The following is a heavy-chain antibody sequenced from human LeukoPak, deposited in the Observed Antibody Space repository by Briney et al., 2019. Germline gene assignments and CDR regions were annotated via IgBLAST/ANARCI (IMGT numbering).Heavy chain of an antibody. J-gene: IGHJ4*02. CDR2: ISSSSSYL. CDR3: ARGGIWAVASPIDY. Sequence: KPGGSLRLSSAASGFTFSNFAMSWVRQAPGKGLEWVSSISSSSSYLSYADSVKGRFTISRDNAKNSLYLQMNSLRAEDTAVYYCARGGIWAVASPIDYWGQGTLVTVSS. D-gene: IGHD6-19*01. V-gene: IGHV3-21*01. CDR1: GFTFSNFA.